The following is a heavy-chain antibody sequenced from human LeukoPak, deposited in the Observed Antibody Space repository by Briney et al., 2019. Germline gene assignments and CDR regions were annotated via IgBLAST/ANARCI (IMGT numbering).Heavy chain of an antibody. CDR3: ARADYYCSSTSCGFDY. D-gene: IGHD2-2*01. V-gene: IGHV3-74*01. CDR1: GFTFSSYW. J-gene: IGHJ4*02. Sequence: GGSLRLSCAAPGFTFSSYWMHWVRQAPGKGLVWVSRINSDGSSTSYADSVKGRFTISRDNAKNTLYLQMNSLRAEDTAVYYCARADYYCSSTSCGFDYWGQGTLVTVSS. CDR2: INSDGSST.